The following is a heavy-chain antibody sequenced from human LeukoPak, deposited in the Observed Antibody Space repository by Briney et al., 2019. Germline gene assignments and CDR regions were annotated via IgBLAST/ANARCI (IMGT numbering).Heavy chain of an antibody. CDR3: ARGIDYFDY. V-gene: IGHV3-21*01. CDR2: ISSSSSYI. J-gene: IGHJ4*02. Sequence: GGSLRLSCAASGFTFSSYSMNWVRQAPGKGLEWVSSISSSSSYIXXXDSVKGRFXISRDNAKNSLYLQMNSLRAEDTAVYYCARGIDYFDYWGQGTLVTVSS. CDR1: GFTFSSYS.